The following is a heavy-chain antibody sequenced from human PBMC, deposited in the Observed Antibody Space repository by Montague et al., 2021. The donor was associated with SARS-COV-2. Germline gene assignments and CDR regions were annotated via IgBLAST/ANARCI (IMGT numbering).Heavy chain of an antibody. J-gene: IGHJ4*02. CDR2: ISSSSSYI. CDR3: ARGPRGYSYGNFDY. V-gene: IGHV3-21*01. Sequence: SLRLSYAASGFTFSSYSMNWVRQAPGKGLEWVSSISSSSSYIYYADSVKGRFTISRDNAKNSLYLQMNSLRAEDTAVYYSARGPRGYSYGNFDYWGQGTLVTVSS. CDR1: GFTFSSYS. D-gene: IGHD5-18*01.